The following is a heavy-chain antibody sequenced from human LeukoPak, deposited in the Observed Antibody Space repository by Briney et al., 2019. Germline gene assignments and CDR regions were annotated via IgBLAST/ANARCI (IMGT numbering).Heavy chain of an antibody. Sequence: ASAKVSCKASGYTFTSYGISWVRQAPGQGLEWMGWISAYNGNTNYAQKLQGRVTMTTDTSTSTAYMELRSLRSDDTAVYYCARDYAEYTYYYDSSGQGFDYWGQGTLVTVSS. CDR2: ISAYNGNT. J-gene: IGHJ4*02. CDR3: ARDYAEYTYYYDSSGQGFDY. D-gene: IGHD3-22*01. CDR1: GYTFTSYG. V-gene: IGHV1-18*01.